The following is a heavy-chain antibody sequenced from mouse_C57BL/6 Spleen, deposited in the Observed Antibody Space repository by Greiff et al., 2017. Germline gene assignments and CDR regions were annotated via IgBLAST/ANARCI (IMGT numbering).Heavy chain of an antibody. V-gene: IGHV5-17*01. CDR2: ISSGRSTT. CDR1: GFTFSGYG. D-gene: IGHD2-4*01. CDR3: AMRDYDPYDAMDY. J-gene: IGHJ4*01. Sequence: EVMLVEPGGGLVKPGGSLKLSCAASGFTFSGYGMHWVSQAPGKGLEWIAYISSGRSTTYYADTVKGRFTIARDNAKNTGCLQMTSLRSEDTAMYDCAMRDYDPYDAMDYWGQGTSLTVSS.